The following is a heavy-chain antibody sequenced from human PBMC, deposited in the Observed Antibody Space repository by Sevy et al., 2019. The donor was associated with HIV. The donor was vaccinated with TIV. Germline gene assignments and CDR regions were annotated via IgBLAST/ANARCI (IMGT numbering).Heavy chain of an antibody. Sequence: GGSLRLSCAASGFTFDDYGMHWVRQVPGKGLEWVSGISWNSGSIAYADSVKGRFTISRDNAKNSLYLQMNSLRPEDTALYYCAKGTYSSSSGGIDYWGQGTLVTVPS. CDR3: AKGTYSSSSGGIDY. V-gene: IGHV3-9*01. J-gene: IGHJ4*02. CDR2: ISWNSGSI. D-gene: IGHD6-6*01. CDR1: GFTFDDYG.